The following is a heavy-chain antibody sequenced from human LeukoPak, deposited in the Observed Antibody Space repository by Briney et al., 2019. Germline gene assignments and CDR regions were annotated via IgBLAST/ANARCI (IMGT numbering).Heavy chain of an antibody. D-gene: IGHD2-2*03. CDR1: GFTFSSYS. Sequence: PGGSLRLSCAASGFTFSSYSMNWVRQAPGKGLEWVSSISSSSSYIYYADSVKGRFTISRDNAKNSLYLQMNSLRAEDTAVYYCARLGYCSSTSCLSHGDCWGQGTLVTVSS. J-gene: IGHJ4*02. V-gene: IGHV3-21*01. CDR3: ARLGYCSSTSCLSHGDC. CDR2: ISSSSSYI.